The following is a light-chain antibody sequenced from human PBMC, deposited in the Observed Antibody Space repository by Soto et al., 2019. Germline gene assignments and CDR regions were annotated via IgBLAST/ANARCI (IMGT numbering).Light chain of an antibody. V-gene: IGKV3-20*01. J-gene: IGKJ1*01. CDR2: GAS. Sequence: EIVLTQSPGTLSLSPGERATLSCRASQSVSSNYLAWYQQKSGQAPRLLIYGASSRATGIPDRFSGSGSGTDFTLTISRLEPEDFAVYYCQQYGGSPRTFGQGTKVHIK. CDR3: QQYGGSPRT. CDR1: QSVSSNY.